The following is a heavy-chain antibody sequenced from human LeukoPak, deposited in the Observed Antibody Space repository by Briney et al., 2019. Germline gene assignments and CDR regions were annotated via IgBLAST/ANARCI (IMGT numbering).Heavy chain of an antibody. CDR3: ARVHSSGP. D-gene: IGHD6-19*01. Sequence: ASVKVSCKASRYTFTRYGISWVRQAPGPPREWMGLISAYNGNTNYAQKLQGRVTMTTDTSTSTAYMELRSLRSGDTAVYYCARVHSSGPWGQGTLVTVSS. CDR2: ISAYNGNT. CDR1: RYTFTRYG. V-gene: IGHV1-18*01. J-gene: IGHJ5*02.